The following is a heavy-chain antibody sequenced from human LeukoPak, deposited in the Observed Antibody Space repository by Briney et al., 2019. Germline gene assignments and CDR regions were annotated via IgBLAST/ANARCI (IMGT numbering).Heavy chain of an antibody. Sequence: TDTLSLTCTVSGGSISPYYWSWIRQPPGKGLEWIGYIYYSGSTNYNPSLKSRVTISVDTSKKQFSLKLRSVTAADTAVYYCARLSSTNFLFFDYWGQGTLVTLSS. CDR1: GGSISPYY. CDR3: ARLSSTNFLFFDY. J-gene: IGHJ4*02. CDR2: IYYSGST. D-gene: IGHD2-2*01. V-gene: IGHV4-59*08.